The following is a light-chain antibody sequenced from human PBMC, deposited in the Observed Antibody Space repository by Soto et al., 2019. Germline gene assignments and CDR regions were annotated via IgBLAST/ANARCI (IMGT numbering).Light chain of an antibody. CDR1: QSISSW. CDR3: QQYNSYLRT. CDR2: DAS. J-gene: IGKJ1*01. Sequence: DIQMTQSPSTLSASVGDRVTITCRASQSISSWLAWYQQKPGKAPKLLIYDASGLESGVPSRFSGSGSGTEFTLTISSLQPDDFATYYCQQYNSYLRTFGQGTPVQFK. V-gene: IGKV1-5*01.